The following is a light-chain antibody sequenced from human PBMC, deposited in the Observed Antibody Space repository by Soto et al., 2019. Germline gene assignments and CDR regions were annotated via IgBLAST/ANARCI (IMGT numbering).Light chain of an antibody. V-gene: IGLV2-14*01. Sequence: QSALTQPASVSGSPGQSITISCTGTSSDVGGYNDVSWYQQHPGKAPKLMIYEVSNRPSGVSNRFSGSKSGNTASLTISRLQAEDEADYYCTSYIRSSTLDYVFGTGTKLTVL. CDR2: EVS. CDR3: TSYIRSSTLDYV. J-gene: IGLJ1*01. CDR1: SSDVGGYND.